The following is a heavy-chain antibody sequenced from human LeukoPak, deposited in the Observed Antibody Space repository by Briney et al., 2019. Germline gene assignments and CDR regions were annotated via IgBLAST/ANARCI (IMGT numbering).Heavy chain of an antibody. CDR1: GGTFSSYA. V-gene: IGHV1-69*05. CDR3: ASEGGDAFDI. J-gene: IGHJ3*02. D-gene: IGHD3-16*01. Sequence: ASVKVSCKASGGTFSSYAISWVRQAPGQGLEWMGGIIPIFGTANYAQKFQGRVTITTDESTSTAYMELSSLRSEDTAVYYCASEGGDAFDIWGQGTMVTVSS. CDR2: IIPIFGTA.